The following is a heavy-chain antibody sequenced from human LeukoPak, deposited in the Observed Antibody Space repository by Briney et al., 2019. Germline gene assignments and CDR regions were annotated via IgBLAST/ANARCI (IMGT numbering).Heavy chain of an antibody. CDR1: GGSISSYY. CDR3: ARLAALWFGELNAFDI. V-gene: IGHV4-4*07. D-gene: IGHD3-10*01. Sequence: SETLSLTCTVSGGSISSYYWSWIRQPAGKGLEWIGRIYTSGSTNYNPSLKSRVTISVDTSKNLSSVTAADTAVYYCARLAALWFGELNAFDIWGQGTMVTVSS. CDR2: IYTSGST. J-gene: IGHJ3*02.